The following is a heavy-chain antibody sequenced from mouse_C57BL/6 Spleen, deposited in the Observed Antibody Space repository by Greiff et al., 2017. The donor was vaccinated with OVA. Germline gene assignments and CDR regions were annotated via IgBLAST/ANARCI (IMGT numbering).Heavy chain of an antibody. CDR3: AREGRPGRRYFDV. D-gene: IGHD4-1*01. CDR2: INYDGSST. CDR1: GFTFSDYY. V-gene: IGHV5-16*01. J-gene: IGHJ1*03. Sequence: EVQLVESEGGLVQPGSSMKLSCTASGFTFSDYYMAWVRQVPEKGLEWVANINYDGSSTYYLDSLQSRFIISRDNAKNILYLQMSSLKSEDTATYYCAREGRPGRRYFDVWGTGTTVTVSS.